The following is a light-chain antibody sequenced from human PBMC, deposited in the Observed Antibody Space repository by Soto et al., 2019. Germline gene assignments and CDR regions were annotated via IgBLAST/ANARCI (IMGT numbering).Light chain of an antibody. V-gene: IGKV3-11*01. CDR2: DAS. Sequence: NVLIQSPVPPAFSPGEKAVLSCRASQSVSTSLAWYQHKPGQAPRLFIYDASKRAPGIPARFSGSGSGTDFTLTISSLEPEDFGVYYCQVRDVWPSFGQGTKVDIK. CDR3: QVRDVWPS. J-gene: IGKJ1*01. CDR1: QSVSTS.